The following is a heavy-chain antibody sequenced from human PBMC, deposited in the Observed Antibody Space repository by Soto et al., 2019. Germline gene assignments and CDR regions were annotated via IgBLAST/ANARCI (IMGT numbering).Heavy chain of an antibody. Sequence: SETLSLTCTVSGGSISSSSYYWGWIRQPPGKGLEWIGSIYYSGSTYYNPSLKSRVTISVDTSKNQFSLELSSVTAADTAVYYWARLHVWGQYYYGSGSSDTRIDYWGQGTLVTVSS. CDR2: IYYSGST. CDR3: ARLHVWGQYYYGSGSSDTRIDY. V-gene: IGHV4-39*01. D-gene: IGHD3-10*01. CDR1: GGSISSSSYY. J-gene: IGHJ4*02.